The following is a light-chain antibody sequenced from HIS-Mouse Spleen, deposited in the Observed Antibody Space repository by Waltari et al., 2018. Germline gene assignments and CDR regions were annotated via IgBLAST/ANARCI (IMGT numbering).Light chain of an antibody. CDR3: AAWDDSLSGPV. V-gene: IGLV1-47*01. CDR2: RNN. J-gene: IGLJ3*02. CDR1: SPNIGSNY. Sequence: QSVLTQPPSASGTPGQRVTIPCSGRSPNIGSNYVYSYQQLPGTAPKLLIYRNNQRPSGVPDRFSGSKSGTSASLAISGLRSEDEADYYCAAWDDSLSGPVFGGGTKLTVL.